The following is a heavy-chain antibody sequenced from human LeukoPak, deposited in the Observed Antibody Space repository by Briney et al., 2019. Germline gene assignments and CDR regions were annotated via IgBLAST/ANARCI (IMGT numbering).Heavy chain of an antibody. Sequence: PGGSLRLSCAASGFTFSSYSMNWVRQAPGKGLEWVSSISSTSTYIYHADSVKGRFTISRDNAKNSLYLQMNSLRAEDTAVFYCARVGYCSGAGCFNGMDVWGQGTTVTVSS. V-gene: IGHV3-21*01. CDR3: ARVGYCSGAGCFNGMDV. D-gene: IGHD2-15*01. CDR1: GFTFSSYS. J-gene: IGHJ6*02. CDR2: ISSTSTYI.